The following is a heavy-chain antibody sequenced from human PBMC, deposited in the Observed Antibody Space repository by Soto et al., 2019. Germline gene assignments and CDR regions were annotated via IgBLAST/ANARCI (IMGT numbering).Heavy chain of an antibody. D-gene: IGHD4-17*01. CDR3: ARVSTVTNWFDP. V-gene: IGHV1-69*13. CDR1: GGTFSSYA. Sequence: GASVKVSCKASGGTFSSYAISWVRQAPGQGLEWMGGIIPISGTANYAQKFQGRVTITADESTSTAYMELSSLRSEDTAVYYCARVSTVTNWFDPWGQGTLVTVSS. CDR2: IIPISGTA. J-gene: IGHJ5*02.